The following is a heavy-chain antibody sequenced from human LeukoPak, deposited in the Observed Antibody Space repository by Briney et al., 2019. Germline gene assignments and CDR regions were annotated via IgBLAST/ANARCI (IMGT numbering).Heavy chain of an antibody. D-gene: IGHD1-26*01. CDR2: MNPNSGNT. V-gene: IGHV1-8*01. J-gene: IGHJ4*02. Sequence: ASVKVSCKASGYTFTSYDINWVRQATGQGLEWMGWMNPNSGNTGYAQKFQGRVTMTRNTSISTAYMELSSLRSEDTAVYYCARVDSGSDSFDYWGQGTLVTVSS. CDR1: GYTFTSYD. CDR3: ARVDSGSDSFDY.